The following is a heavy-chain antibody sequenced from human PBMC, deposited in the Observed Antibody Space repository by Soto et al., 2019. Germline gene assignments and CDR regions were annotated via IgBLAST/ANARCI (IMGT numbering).Heavy chain of an antibody. V-gene: IGHV4-30-4*01. D-gene: IGHD6-19*01. CDR3: ARSRRYSSGRYLDY. J-gene: IGHJ4*02. CDR1: GGSISSGNYY. Sequence: SETLSLTCTVSGGSISSGNYYWSWIRQPPGKGLEWIGFISYSGSTYYNASLKSRVTISVDTSKNQFSLKLSSVTAADTAVYYCARSRRYSSGRYLDYWGQGTLVTVSS. CDR2: ISYSGST.